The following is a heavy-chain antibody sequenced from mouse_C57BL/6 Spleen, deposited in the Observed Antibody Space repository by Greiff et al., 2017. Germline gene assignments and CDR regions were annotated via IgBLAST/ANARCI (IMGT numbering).Heavy chain of an antibody. CDR3: ARPYDGYYVRSAMDY. J-gene: IGHJ4*01. V-gene: IGHV1-59*01. Sequence: VQLQQPGAELVRPGTSVKLSCKASGYTFTSYWMHWVKQRPGQGLEWIGVIDPSDSYTNYNQKFKGKATLTVATSSSTAYMQLSSLTSEDSAVYYCARPYDGYYVRSAMDYWGQGTSVTVSS. CDR2: IDPSDSYT. CDR1: GYTFTSYW. D-gene: IGHD2-3*01.